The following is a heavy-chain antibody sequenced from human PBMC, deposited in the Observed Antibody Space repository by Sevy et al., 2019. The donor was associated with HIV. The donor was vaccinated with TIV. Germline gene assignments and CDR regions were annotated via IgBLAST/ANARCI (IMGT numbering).Heavy chain of an antibody. J-gene: IGHJ3*01. CDR1: GFTFSSYW. D-gene: IGHD3-22*01. Sequence: GGSLRLSCAASSGFTFSSYWMSWVRQAPGKGLEWVANIKADGSVKYYVDSVRGRFSISRDNAKNLLYLQMNSLRGEDTAVYYCARGTYYYDSSGYYLHVFELWGQGTLVTVSS. CDR3: ARGTYYYDSSGYYLHVFEL. V-gene: IGHV3-7*03. CDR2: IKADGSVK.